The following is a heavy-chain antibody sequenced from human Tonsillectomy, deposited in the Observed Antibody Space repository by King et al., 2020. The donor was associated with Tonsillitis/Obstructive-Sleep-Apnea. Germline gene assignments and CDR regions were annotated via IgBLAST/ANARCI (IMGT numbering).Heavy chain of an antibody. D-gene: IGHD2-15*01. Sequence: QLQESGPGLVKPSATLSLTCTVSGGSISSSSYYWGWIRQPPGKGLEWIGSIYYSGSTYYNPSLKSRVTISVDTSKNQFSLKLSSVTAADTAVYYCARYCSGGSCYENDAFDIWGLGTMVTVSS. CDR1: GGSISSSSYY. CDR3: ARYCSGGSCYENDAFDI. CDR2: IYYSGST. V-gene: IGHV4-39*01. J-gene: IGHJ3*02.